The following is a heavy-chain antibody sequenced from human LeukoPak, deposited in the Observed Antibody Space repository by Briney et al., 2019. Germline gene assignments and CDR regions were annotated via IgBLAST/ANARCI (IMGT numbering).Heavy chain of an antibody. CDR1: GFTFSGSA. D-gene: IGHD2-15*01. J-gene: IGHJ3*02. V-gene: IGHV3-73*01. Sequence: GGSLRLSCAASGFTFSGSAMHWVRQASGKGLEWVGRIRSKANSYATAYAASVKGRFTISRDDSKNTAYLQMNSLKTEDTAVYYCTSPQGRRNDAFDIWGQGTIVTVSS. CDR2: IRSKANSYAT. CDR3: TSPQGRRNDAFDI.